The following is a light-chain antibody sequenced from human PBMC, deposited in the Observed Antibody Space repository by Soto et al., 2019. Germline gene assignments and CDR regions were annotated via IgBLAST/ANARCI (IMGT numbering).Light chain of an antibody. CDR3: QQFKSGTWT. V-gene: IGKV1-5*01. Sequence: DIQLTQSPSSLSASVGDRVTITWRASQNVERWLAWYQQKPGKAPKLLLYDVSSLESGVPSRFSGSGSGTEFILTINGLQPDDFATYFCQQFKSGTWTFGQGTNVDI. J-gene: IGKJ1*01. CDR2: DVS. CDR1: QNVERW.